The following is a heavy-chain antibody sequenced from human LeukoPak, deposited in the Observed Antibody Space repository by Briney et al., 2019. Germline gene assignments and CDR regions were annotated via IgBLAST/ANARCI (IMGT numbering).Heavy chain of an antibody. CDR1: GFTFSSYG. CDR3: ARAGQEWFGELGFDQ. Sequence: GGSLRLSCAASGFTFSSYGMSWVRQAPGKGLEWVANIKQDGSEKNYVESVKGRFTISRDNAKNSLYLQTNSLRAEDTAVYYCARAGQEWFGELGFDQWGQGTLVIVSS. D-gene: IGHD3-10*01. J-gene: IGHJ4*02. V-gene: IGHV3-7*01. CDR2: IKQDGSEK.